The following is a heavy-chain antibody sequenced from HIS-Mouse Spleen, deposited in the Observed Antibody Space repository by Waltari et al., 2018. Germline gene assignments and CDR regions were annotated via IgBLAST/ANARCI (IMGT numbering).Heavy chain of an antibody. Sequence: QVQLVQSGAEVKKPGASVKVSCKASGYTFTSYDINWVRQATGQGHEWMGRMKPNTGNTGYEQKFQGRVTMTRNTSISTAYMELSSLRSEDTAVYYCARGLLKDDAFDIWGQGTMVTVSS. V-gene: IGHV1-8*01. CDR3: ARGLLKDDAFDI. J-gene: IGHJ3*02. D-gene: IGHD3-9*01. CDR2: MKPNTGNT. CDR1: GYTFTSYD.